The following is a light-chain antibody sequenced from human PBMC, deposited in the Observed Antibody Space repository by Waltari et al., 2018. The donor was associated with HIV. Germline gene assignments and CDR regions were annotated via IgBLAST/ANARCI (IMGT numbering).Light chain of an antibody. Sequence: QSLLTQPPSASGTPGQRVTISCSGGTANIGTNTVHRYKQRPGTAPTLLIFSDNLRHSGVSARFSGSKSGTSASLAISGLRSDDEAKFICASWDASLDGWVFGGGTQLTVL. CDR3: ASWDASLDGWV. CDR1: TANIGTNT. J-gene: IGLJ3*02. V-gene: IGLV1-44*01. CDR2: SDN.